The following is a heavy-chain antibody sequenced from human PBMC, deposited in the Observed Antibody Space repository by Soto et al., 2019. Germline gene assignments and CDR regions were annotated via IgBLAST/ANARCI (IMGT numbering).Heavy chain of an antibody. CDR1: GYTFNTYW. CDR2: IYPGDSDT. Sequence: GESLKISCKTSGYTFNTYWIGWVRQMPGRGLEWLGIIYPGDSDTRYNESFQGQFTISADRSTTTVYLQWYRLEASDAAIYYCTRQVTRQTKYTSSSDFFDSWGQGTLVTVSS. V-gene: IGHV5-51*01. D-gene: IGHD6-13*01. CDR3: TRQVTRQTKYTSSSDFFDS. J-gene: IGHJ4*02.